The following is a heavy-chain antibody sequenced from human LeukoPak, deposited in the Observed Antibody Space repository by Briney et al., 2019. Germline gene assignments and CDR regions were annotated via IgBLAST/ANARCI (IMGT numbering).Heavy chain of an antibody. CDR1: GYTFTVYY. CDR2: INPHSGGT. D-gene: IGHD2-21*02. Sequence: ASVKVSCKASGYTFTVYYIHWVRQAPGQGLEWMGWINPHSGGTNYAQKFQGGVTMTSDTSISTAYMELSRLRSDDTAVYYCTRDAGGGDCYSCPNWFDPWGQGTLVTVSS. V-gene: IGHV1-2*02. J-gene: IGHJ5*02. CDR3: TRDAGGGDCYSCPNWFDP.